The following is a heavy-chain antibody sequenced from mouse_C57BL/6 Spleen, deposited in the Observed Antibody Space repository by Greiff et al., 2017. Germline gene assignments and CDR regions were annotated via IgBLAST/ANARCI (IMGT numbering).Heavy chain of an antibody. D-gene: IGHD2-4*01. CDR2: ISNGGGST. V-gene: IGHV5-12*01. CDR3: ARPYDYGAGFAG. J-gene: IGHJ3*01. Sequence: DVMLVESGGGLVQPGGSLKLSCAASGFTFSDYYMYWVRQTPEKRLEWVAYISNGGGSTYYPATVKGRFTISRDNAKNTLYLQMSRLKSEDTAMYYCARPYDYGAGFAGWGQGTLVTVSA. CDR1: GFTFSDYY.